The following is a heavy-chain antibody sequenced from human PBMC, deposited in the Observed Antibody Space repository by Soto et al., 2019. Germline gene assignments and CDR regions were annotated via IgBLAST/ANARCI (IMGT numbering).Heavy chain of an antibody. V-gene: IGHV1-8*01. Sequence: GASVKVSCKASGYTFTSYDINWVRQATGQGLEWMGWMNPNSGNTGYAQKLQGRVTMTRNTSISTAYMELSSLRSEDTAVYYCARGEEQQLVLVDYWGQGTLVTVSS. CDR1: GYTFTSYD. CDR2: MNPNSGNT. CDR3: ARGEEQQLVLVDY. D-gene: IGHD6-13*01. J-gene: IGHJ4*02.